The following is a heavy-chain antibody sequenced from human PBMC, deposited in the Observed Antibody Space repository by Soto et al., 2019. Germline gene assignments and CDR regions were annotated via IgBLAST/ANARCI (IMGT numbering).Heavy chain of an antibody. J-gene: IGHJ3*02. CDR1: GGSFSGYY. CDR2: INHSGST. Sequence: SETLSLTCAVYGGSFSGYYWSWIRQPPGKGLEWIGEINHSGSTNYNPSLKSRVTISVDTSKNQFSLKLSSVTAADTAVYYCASYSGGGFGAFDIWGQGTMVTVSS. D-gene: IGHD2-15*01. V-gene: IGHV4-34*01. CDR3: ASYSGGGFGAFDI.